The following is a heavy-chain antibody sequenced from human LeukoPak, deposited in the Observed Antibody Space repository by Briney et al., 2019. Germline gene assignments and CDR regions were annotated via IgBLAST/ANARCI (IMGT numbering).Heavy chain of an antibody. D-gene: IGHD6-19*01. V-gene: IGHV4-34*01. Sequence: ASETLSLTCAVYGGSFSGYYWSWIRPPPGKGLEWIGEINHSGSTNYNPSLKSRVTISVDTSKNQFSLKLSSVTAADTAVYYCATAENSSGWYGGDFDYWGQGTLVTVSS. CDR2: INHSGST. CDR1: GGSFSGYY. CDR3: ATAENSSGWYGGDFDY. J-gene: IGHJ4*02.